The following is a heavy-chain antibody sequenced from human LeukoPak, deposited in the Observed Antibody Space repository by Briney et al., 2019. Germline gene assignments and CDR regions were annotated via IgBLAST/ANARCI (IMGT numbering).Heavy chain of an antibody. CDR1: GGTFSSYA. D-gene: IGHD2-15*01. Sequence: GASVKVSCKASGGTFSSYAISWVRQAPGQGLEWMGGIIPIFGTANYAQKFQGRVTMTRDTSTSTVYMELSSLRSEDTAVYYCARVELGGSCPYWGQGTLVTVSS. CDR2: IIPIFGTA. V-gene: IGHV1-69*05. J-gene: IGHJ4*02. CDR3: ARVELGGSCPY.